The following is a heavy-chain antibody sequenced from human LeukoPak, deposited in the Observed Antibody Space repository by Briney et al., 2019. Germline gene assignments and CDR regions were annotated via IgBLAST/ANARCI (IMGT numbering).Heavy chain of an antibody. CDR3: ARSTGYSRVNYFDY. Sequence: SETLSLTCTVSGGSISSYYWSWIRQPPGKGLEWIGYIYYSGSTNYNPSLKSRVTISVDTSKNQFSLKLSSVAAADTAVYYCARSTGYSRVNYFDYWGQGTLVTVSS. J-gene: IGHJ4*02. V-gene: IGHV4-59*12. D-gene: IGHD6-13*01. CDR1: GGSISSYY. CDR2: IYYSGST.